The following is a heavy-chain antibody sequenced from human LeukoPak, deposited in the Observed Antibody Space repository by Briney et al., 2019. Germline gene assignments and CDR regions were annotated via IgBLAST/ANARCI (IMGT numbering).Heavy chain of an antibody. Sequence: PGGSLRLSCAASGFTFSSYAMSWVRQAPGKGLEWVSAISGSGGSTYYADSVKGRFTISRDNSKNTLYLQMNSLRAEDTAVYYCARDYYDSSGYYRGLGAFDIWGQGTMVTVSS. D-gene: IGHD3-22*01. CDR2: ISGSGGST. CDR3: ARDYYDSSGYYRGLGAFDI. CDR1: GFTFSSYA. J-gene: IGHJ3*02. V-gene: IGHV3-23*01.